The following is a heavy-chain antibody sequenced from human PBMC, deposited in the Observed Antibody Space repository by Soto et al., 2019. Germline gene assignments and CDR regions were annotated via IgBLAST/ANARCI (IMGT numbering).Heavy chain of an antibody. CDR1: GFSVSSNY. D-gene: IGHD1-26*01. CDR2: ISSGGST. V-gene: IGHV3-66*01. CDR3: ARDRAGSYGSDF. J-gene: IGHJ4*02. Sequence: EMQLVESGGGLVQPGGSLRLSCAASGFSVSSNYMSWVRQALGKGLDWVSVISSGGSTNYADSVKDRFTISRDNSKNTLYLQMNSLRAEDTAVYYCARDRAGSYGSDFWGQGTLVTVSS.